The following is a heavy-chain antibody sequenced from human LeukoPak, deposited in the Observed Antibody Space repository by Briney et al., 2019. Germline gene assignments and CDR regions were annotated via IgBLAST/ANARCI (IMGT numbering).Heavy chain of an antibody. Sequence: ASVKVSCKASGGTFSSYAISWVRQAPGQGLEWMGGIIPIFGTANYAQKFQGRVTMTEDTSTDTAYMELSSLRSEDTAVYYCARPWAKGAYYYMDVWGKGTTVTVSS. D-gene: IGHD3-16*01. V-gene: IGHV1-69*06. CDR3: ARPWAKGAYYYMDV. CDR1: GGTFSSYA. J-gene: IGHJ6*03. CDR2: IIPIFGTA.